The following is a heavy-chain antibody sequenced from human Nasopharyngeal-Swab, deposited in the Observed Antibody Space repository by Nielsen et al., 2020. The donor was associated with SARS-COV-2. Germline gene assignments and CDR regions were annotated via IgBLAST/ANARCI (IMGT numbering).Heavy chain of an antibody. CDR1: GFTFRSYG. Sequence: GESLKISCATSGFTFRSYGMHWVRQAPGKGLQWVAFLPHDGTTEYIADSVKGRFTISRDNSKNTLHLQMDSLRAEDTAVYYCAKDEQYGVGAKNTWYALQYWGQGALVSVSP. CDR3: AKDEQYGVGAKNTWYALQY. J-gene: IGHJ4*02. D-gene: IGHD1-26*01. CDR2: LPHDGTTE. V-gene: IGHV3-30*02.